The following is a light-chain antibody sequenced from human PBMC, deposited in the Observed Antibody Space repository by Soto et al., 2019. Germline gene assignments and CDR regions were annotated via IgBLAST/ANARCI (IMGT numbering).Light chain of an antibody. CDR2: LGS. Sequence: DIVMTQSPLSLPVTPGEPASISCRSSQSLLHSNGYNYLDWYLQKPGQSPQLLIYLGSNRASGGPDRVSGSGSGPDFTLKISRVEAEDVGVYYCMQALQTVTFGGGTKVEIK. CDR3: MQALQTVT. J-gene: IGKJ4*01. CDR1: QSLLHSNGYNY. V-gene: IGKV2-28*01.